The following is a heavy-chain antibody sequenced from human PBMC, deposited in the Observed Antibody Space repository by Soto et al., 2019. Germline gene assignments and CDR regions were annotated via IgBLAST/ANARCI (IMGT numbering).Heavy chain of an antibody. D-gene: IGHD6-25*01. Sequence: QVQLLQSGAEVKKPGASVTLSCRTSGYAFTSYGITWVRQAPGQGLEWVGWISARTGDTDHAQRFQGRVTMTTDTSTATAYIELRSLRSDDTAVYYCLRDPQRNDYWGQGTLVTVSS. CDR2: ISARTGDT. V-gene: IGHV1-18*04. J-gene: IGHJ4*02. CDR3: LRDPQRNDY. CDR1: GYAFTSYG.